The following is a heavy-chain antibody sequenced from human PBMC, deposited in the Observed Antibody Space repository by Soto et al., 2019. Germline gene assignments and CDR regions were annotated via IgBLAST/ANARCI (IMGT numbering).Heavy chain of an antibody. CDR3: AKEAYCSAGSCLDDAFDI. J-gene: IGHJ3*02. Sequence: QVQLVQSGAEVKKPGSSVKVSCKASGGTFSTYSITWVRQAPGQGPEWMGRIIPVLGLANYAQKFHGRVTIPADKSTSTDYMELSSLRSEDTAVHYCAKEAYCSAGSCLDDAFDIWGQGTMVTVSS. D-gene: IGHD2-15*01. CDR2: IIPVLGLA. V-gene: IGHV1-69*02. CDR1: GGTFSTYS.